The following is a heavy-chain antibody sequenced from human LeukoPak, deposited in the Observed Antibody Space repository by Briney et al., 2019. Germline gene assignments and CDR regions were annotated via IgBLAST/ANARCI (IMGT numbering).Heavy chain of an antibody. CDR3: ARDPPTTVTTHFYYYYGMDV. Sequence: ASVKVSCKASGGTFSSYAIRWVRQAPGQGLEWMGGIIPIFGTANYAQKFQGRVTITADESTSTAYMELSSLRSEDTAVYYCARDPPTTVTTHFYYYYGMDVWGQGTTVTVSS. J-gene: IGHJ6*02. D-gene: IGHD4-17*01. V-gene: IGHV1-69*01. CDR2: IIPIFGTA. CDR1: GGTFSSYA.